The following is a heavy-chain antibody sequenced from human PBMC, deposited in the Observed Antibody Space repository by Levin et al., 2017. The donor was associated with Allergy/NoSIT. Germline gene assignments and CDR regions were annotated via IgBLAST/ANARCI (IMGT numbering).Heavy chain of an antibody. J-gene: IGHJ3*02. V-gene: IGHV3-21*01. CDR2: ISSSSSYI. CDR1: GFTFSSYS. D-gene: IGHD3-9*01. CDR3: ASTRYFDWLSFGPPAPNDDAFDI. Sequence: GESLKISCAASGFTFSSYSMNWVRQAPGKGLEWVSSISSSSSYIYYADSVKGRFTISRDNAKNSLYLQMNSLRAEDTAVYYCASTRYFDWLSFGPPAPNDDAFDIWGQGTMVTVSS.